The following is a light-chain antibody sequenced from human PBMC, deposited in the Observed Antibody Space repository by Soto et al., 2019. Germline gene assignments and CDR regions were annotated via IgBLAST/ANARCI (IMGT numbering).Light chain of an antibody. Sequence: EIVFTQSTGTLSLSPGARGTLSCRASQSVSSSNLAWYQHKPGQAPRLLVYGASSRATGIPDRFSGSGSGTDFTLTISRLEPEDFAVYYCQQYGSSPITFGQGTRLEI. CDR3: QQYGSSPIT. CDR2: GAS. CDR1: QSVSSSN. J-gene: IGKJ5*01. V-gene: IGKV3-20*01.